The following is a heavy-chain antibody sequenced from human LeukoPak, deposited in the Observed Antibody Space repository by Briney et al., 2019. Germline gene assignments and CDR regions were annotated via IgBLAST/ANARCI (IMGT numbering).Heavy chain of an antibody. J-gene: IGHJ5*02. CDR1: GYSFTSYW. D-gene: IGHD5-18*01. CDR2: IYPGDSDT. Sequence: GESLKISCKGSGYSFTSYWIGWVRQMPGKGLEWMGIIYPGDSDTRYSPSFQGQVTISADKSISTAYLQWSSLKASDTAMYYCARGSAPAPTAMEPNWFDPWGQGTLVAVSS. V-gene: IGHV5-51*01. CDR3: ARGSAPAPTAMEPNWFDP.